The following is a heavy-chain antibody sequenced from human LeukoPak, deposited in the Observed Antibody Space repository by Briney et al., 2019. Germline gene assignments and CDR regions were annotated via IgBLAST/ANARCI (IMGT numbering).Heavy chain of an antibody. CDR1: GGSISSGDYY. Sequence: SETLSLTCTVSGGSISSGDYYWSWIRQPPGKGLEWIGYIYYSGSTYYNPSLKSRVTISVDTSKNQFSLKLSSVTAADTAVYYCARAHTIAAAISFDYWGQGTLVTVSS. V-gene: IGHV4-30-4*01. D-gene: IGHD6-13*01. CDR2: IYYSGST. J-gene: IGHJ4*02. CDR3: ARAHTIAAAISFDY.